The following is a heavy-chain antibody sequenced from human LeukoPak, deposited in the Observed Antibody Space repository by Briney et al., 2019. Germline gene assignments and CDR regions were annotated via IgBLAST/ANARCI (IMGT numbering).Heavy chain of an antibody. V-gene: IGHV4-34*01. J-gene: IGHJ3*02. CDR3: AREGSQSGVVEDAFDI. D-gene: IGHD3-3*01. CDR2: INHSGST. Sequence: SETLSLTCAVYGGSFSGYYWSWIRQPPGKGLEWIGEINHSGSTNYNPSLKSRVTISVDTSKNQFSLKLCSVTAADTAVYYCAREGSQSGVVEDAFDIWGQGTMVTVSS. CDR1: GGSFSGYY.